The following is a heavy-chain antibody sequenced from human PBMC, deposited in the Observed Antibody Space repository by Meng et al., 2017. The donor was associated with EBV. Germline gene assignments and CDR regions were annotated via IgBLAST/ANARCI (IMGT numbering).Heavy chain of an antibody. J-gene: IGHJ4*02. CDR1: GYTFSGYY. V-gene: IGHV1-2*06. CDR3: ARVGIAVAGTGDY. D-gene: IGHD6-19*01. Sequence: VQVGESGAEVQKPGAHVEGSWEASGYTFSGYYRHWVRRGPGQGLGWMGRINPNSGGRNYAQKFQGRVTMTRDTSISTAYMELRRLRSDDTAVYYCARVGIAVAGTGDYWGQGTLVTVSS. CDR2: INPNSGGR.